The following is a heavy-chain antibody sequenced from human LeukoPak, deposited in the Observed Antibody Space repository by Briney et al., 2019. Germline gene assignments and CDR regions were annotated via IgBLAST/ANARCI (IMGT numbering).Heavy chain of an antibody. D-gene: IGHD3-10*01. V-gene: IGHV4-34*01. J-gene: IGHJ4*02. Sequence: SETLSLTCAVYGGSFRGYYWSWISQPPGKGLEWIGEINHSGSTNYNPSLKSRVTISVDTSKNQFSLKLSSVTAADPAVFHCARSYSGASYFDSWGQGTLVTVSS. CDR3: ARSYSGASYFDS. CDR2: INHSGST. CDR1: GGSFRGYY.